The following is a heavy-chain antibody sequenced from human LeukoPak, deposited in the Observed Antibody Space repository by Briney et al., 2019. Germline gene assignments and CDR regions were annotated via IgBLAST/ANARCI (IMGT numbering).Heavy chain of an antibody. Sequence: PSETLSLTCAVSGGSISSSNWWSWVRQPPGKGLEWIGEIYHSGSTNYNPSLKSRVTISVDKSKNQFSLKLSSVTAADTAVYYCARVIWPEQLLSWYFDLWGRGTLVTVSS. J-gene: IGHJ2*01. CDR1: GGSISSSNW. CDR3: ARVIWPEQLLSWYFDL. CDR2: IYHSGST. D-gene: IGHD6-6*01. V-gene: IGHV4-4*02.